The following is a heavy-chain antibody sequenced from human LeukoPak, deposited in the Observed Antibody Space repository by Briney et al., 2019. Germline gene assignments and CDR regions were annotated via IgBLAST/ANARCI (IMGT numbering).Heavy chain of an antibody. Sequence: RGSLRLSRAPSGFSFSSYEMNWVRQAPGKRLEWVSYISGSGSTIYYADSVKGRFTISRDNAKNSLYLQMNSLRAEDTAVYYCARGLTYYYDSSGYYFDYWGQGTLVTVSS. CDR2: ISGSGSTI. J-gene: IGHJ4*02. CDR1: GFSFSSYE. CDR3: ARGLTYYYDSSGYYFDY. V-gene: IGHV3-48*03. D-gene: IGHD3-22*01.